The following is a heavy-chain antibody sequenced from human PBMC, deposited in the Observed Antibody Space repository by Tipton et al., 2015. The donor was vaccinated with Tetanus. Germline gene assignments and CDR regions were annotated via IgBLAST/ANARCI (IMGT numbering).Heavy chain of an antibody. Sequence: LRLSCTVSRGPISSYYWSWIRQPAGKGLEWIGHISNGNTDYTPSLRSRVRMSVDTSKNQFSLRLTSVTAADTAVYYCARESVLLDGGFDFWGQGTLVSVSS. CDR2: ISNGNT. V-gene: IGHV4-4*07. CDR1: RGPISSYY. D-gene: IGHD5-24*01. J-gene: IGHJ4*02. CDR3: ARESVLLDGGFDF.